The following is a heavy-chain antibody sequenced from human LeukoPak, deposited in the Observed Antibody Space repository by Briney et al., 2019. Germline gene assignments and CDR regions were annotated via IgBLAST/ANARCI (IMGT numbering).Heavy chain of an antibody. Sequence: GASVKVSCKASGYTFTSYSITWVRQAPGQGLEWMGWISAHNNNTNYAQKLQGRVTMTTDTSTSKAHMELWSLRSDDTAVYYGARAPGGSSYHYYYMDFWGKGTTVTISS. V-gene: IGHV1-18*01. D-gene: IGHD2-2*01. CDR2: ISAHNNNT. CDR1: GYTFTSYS. CDR3: ARAPGGSSYHYYYMDF. J-gene: IGHJ6*03.